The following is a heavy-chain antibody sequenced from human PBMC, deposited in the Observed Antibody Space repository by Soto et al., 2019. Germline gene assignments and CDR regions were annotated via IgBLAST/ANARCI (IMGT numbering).Heavy chain of an antibody. CDR3: ARGNEGDYYLDY. D-gene: IGHD2-8*01. Sequence: QVQLVESGGGVVQPGRSLRLSCAASGFTFSSYAMHWVRQAPGKGLEWVAVISYDGSNKYYADSVKGRFTISRDNSKNTLYLQMNSLRADDTAVYYCARGNEGDYYLDYWGQGTLVTVSS. J-gene: IGHJ4*02. CDR2: ISYDGSNK. CDR1: GFTFSSYA. V-gene: IGHV3-30-3*01.